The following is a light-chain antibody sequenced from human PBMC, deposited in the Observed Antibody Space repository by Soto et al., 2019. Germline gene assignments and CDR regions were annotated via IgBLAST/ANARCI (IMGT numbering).Light chain of an antibody. CDR2: RAS. J-gene: IGKJ1*01. V-gene: IGKV3-15*01. CDR1: QNIYYN. CDR3: LQYHNLWA. Sequence: ILMTQSPATVYVSPGESATLSCRASQNIYYNVAWYQHRPGQAPRLLIYRASTRALSAPARFSGSVSGTEFTLTISSLQPEDFKVYSCLQYHNLWAFGQGNKVEI.